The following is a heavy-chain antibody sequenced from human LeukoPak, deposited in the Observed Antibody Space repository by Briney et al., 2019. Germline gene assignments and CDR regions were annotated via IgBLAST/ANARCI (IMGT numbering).Heavy chain of an antibody. Sequence: VASVKLSCNVSGYTLSELSMHWVRQAPGKGLEWMGGFDPEDGETIYAQKCQGRVTMTEDTSTDTAYMELSSLKSEDTAVYYCATAPYYYDSSGLDYWGQGALVTVSS. D-gene: IGHD3-22*01. J-gene: IGHJ4*02. CDR3: ATAPYYYDSSGLDY. CDR1: GYTLSELS. CDR2: FDPEDGET. V-gene: IGHV1-24*01.